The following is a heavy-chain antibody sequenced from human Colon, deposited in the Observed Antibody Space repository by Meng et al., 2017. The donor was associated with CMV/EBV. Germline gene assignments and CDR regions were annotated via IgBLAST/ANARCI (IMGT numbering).Heavy chain of an antibody. CDR2: IYYRGST. Sequence: ESLKISCSASGFTISRDYYWGWVRQPPGKEPEWIGSIYYRGSTHYNPSLKSRVTISPDTSKNQFSLKLRSLTAADTAVYFCAGERTLGATDYWGQGTLVTVSS. CDR3: AGERTLGATDY. CDR1: GFTISRDYY. D-gene: IGHD1-26*01. V-gene: IGHV4-38-2*01. J-gene: IGHJ4*02.